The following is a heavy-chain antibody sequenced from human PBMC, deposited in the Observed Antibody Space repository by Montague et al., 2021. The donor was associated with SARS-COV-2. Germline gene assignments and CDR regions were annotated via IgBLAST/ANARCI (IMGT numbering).Heavy chain of an antibody. D-gene: IGHD2-15*01. CDR3: AGRGGSCATEACHV. V-gene: IGHV4-34*01. Sequence: SETLSLTCAVYGGSINDYYWSWIRQPPGKGLEWIGEINHSGSAKYNPYNPTLSSRVTMSVDKTKNQFSLNLHSVTTADTAVYNCAGRGGSCATEACHVWGQGTLVSVSS. CDR1: GGSINDYY. CDR2: INHSGSA. J-gene: IGHJ1*01.